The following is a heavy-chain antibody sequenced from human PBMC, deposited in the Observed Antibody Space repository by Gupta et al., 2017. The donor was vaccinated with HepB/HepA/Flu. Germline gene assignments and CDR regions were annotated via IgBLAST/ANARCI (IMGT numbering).Heavy chain of an antibody. CDR2: ISWNSGSI. D-gene: IGHD2-15*01. J-gene: IGHJ4*02. CDR1: GFTFDDYA. CDR3: AKGSVFGSPGMDY. Sequence: EVQLVESGGGLVQPGRSLRLSCAASGFTFDDYAMHWVRQAPGKGLEWVSGISWNSGSIGYADSVKGRFTISRDNAKNSLYLQMNSLRAEDTALYYCAKGSVFGSPGMDYWGQGTLVTVSS. V-gene: IGHV3-9*01.